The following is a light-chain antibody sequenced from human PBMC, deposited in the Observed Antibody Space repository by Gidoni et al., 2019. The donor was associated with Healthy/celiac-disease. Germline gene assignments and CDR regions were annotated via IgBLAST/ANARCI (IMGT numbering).Light chain of an antibody. CDR3: QQYNTYSWT. J-gene: IGKJ1*01. Sequence: DIQMTQSPSTLPASVGDTVTITCRASQSISSWLAWYQQKPGKAPKLLIYKASSLESGVPSRFSGRGSGTGFTLTISSLQPDDVATYYCQQYNTYSWTFGQGTKVEIK. V-gene: IGKV1-5*03. CDR1: QSISSW. CDR2: KAS.